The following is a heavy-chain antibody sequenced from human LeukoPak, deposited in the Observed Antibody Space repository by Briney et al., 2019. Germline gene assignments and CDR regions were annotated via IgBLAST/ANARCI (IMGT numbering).Heavy chain of an antibody. CDR3: AKAGWYSAKTFVTYDDAYDI. CDR2: ISAGGGVT. V-gene: IGHV3-23*01. CDR1: GFTFNNYA. D-gene: IGHD1-26*01. Sequence: PGGSLSLSCAASGFTFNNYAMSWVRQAPGRGLEWVSAISAGGGVTYYADSVKGRFTVSRDNSKKKVFLQMNSLRADDTAVYYCAKAGWYSAKTFVTYDDAYDIWGQGTMVIVSS. J-gene: IGHJ3*02.